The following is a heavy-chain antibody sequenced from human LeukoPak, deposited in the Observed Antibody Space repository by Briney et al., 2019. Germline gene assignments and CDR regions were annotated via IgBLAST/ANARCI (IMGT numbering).Heavy chain of an antibody. CDR2: ISYDGSNK. Sequence: PGGSLRLSCAAYGFTLSTYAIHWVRQAPGKGLEWVAVISYDGSNKWYADSVRGRFTISRDNSKNTLYLQMNSLRAEDTAVYYCARAPGLLSGSYLDYWGQGTLVTVSS. CDR1: GFTLSTYA. J-gene: IGHJ4*02. V-gene: IGHV3-30*14. D-gene: IGHD1-26*01. CDR3: ARAPGLLSGSYLDY.